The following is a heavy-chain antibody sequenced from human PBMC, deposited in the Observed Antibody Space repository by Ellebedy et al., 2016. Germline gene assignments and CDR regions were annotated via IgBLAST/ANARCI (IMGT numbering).Heavy chain of an antibody. CDR1: GFTFNIAG. D-gene: IGHD5-24*01. V-gene: IGHV3-23*01. CDR2: ISGSGGTT. CDR3: AKVTVATIRSASNDY. J-gene: IGHJ4*02. Sequence: GGSLRLXXAASGFTFNIAGMTWVCQAPGKGLEWVSAISGSGGTTYYADSVKGRFTISRDNSKNTLYLQMNSLRAEDTAVYYCAKVTVATIRSASNDYWGQGTLVTVSS.